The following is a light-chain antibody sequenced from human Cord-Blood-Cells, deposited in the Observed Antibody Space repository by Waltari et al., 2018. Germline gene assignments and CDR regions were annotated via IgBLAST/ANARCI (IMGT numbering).Light chain of an antibody. Sequence: DIQMNHSPSCLSASVGHRVPITCRASPSIRSYLNWYQQKPGKAPKLLIYAASSLQSGVPSRFSGSGSGTDFTLTISSLQPEDFATYYCQQSYSTPYTFGQGTKLEIK. CDR2: AAS. V-gene: IGKV1-39*01. CDR3: QQSYSTPYT. CDR1: PSIRSY. J-gene: IGKJ2*01.